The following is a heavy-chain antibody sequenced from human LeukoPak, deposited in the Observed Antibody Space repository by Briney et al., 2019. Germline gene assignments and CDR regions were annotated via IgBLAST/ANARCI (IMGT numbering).Heavy chain of an antibody. CDR3: ARLNQGNAFDM. V-gene: IGHV5-51*01. D-gene: IGHD1-14*01. J-gene: IGHJ3*02. Sequence: PGESLKISCKGSGYSFTSYWIVWVRQMPGKGLEWMGIIHPGDSDTRYSPSFQGQVTISADKSVGTAYLQWSSLKASDTAIYYCARLNQGNAFDMWGQGTMVTVSS. CDR2: IHPGDSDT. CDR1: GYSFTSYW.